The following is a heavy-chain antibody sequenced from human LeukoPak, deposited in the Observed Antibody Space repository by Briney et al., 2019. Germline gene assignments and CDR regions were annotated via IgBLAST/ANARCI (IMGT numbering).Heavy chain of an antibody. Sequence: SETLSLTCTVSGGSISCSAYSWGWIRQPPGKGFDWIGNIYDNGNTYYNPSLKSRVTISVDTSKNQFSLQLNSVTAADTAVYYCARQYGPGYSSTWYFDYWGQGTLVTVSS. J-gene: IGHJ4*02. CDR1: GGSISCSAYS. CDR2: IYDNGNT. V-gene: IGHV4-39*01. CDR3: ARQYGPGYSSTWYFDY. D-gene: IGHD6-13*01.